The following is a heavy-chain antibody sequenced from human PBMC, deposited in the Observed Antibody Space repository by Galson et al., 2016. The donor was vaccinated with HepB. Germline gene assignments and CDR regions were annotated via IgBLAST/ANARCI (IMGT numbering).Heavy chain of an antibody. D-gene: IGHD3-10*01. Sequence: SLRLSCAASGFTFSSYGMNWVRQAPGKGLEWVAVISYDGSKKYYADSAKGRFTISRDNSKNTLYLQMNSLRAEDTAVYYCARGKGSGDSGWYYYHYGMDVWGQGTTVTVSS. J-gene: IGHJ6*02. CDR1: GFTFSSYG. CDR3: ARGKGSGDSGWYYYHYGMDV. V-gene: IGHV3-30*03. CDR2: ISYDGSKK.